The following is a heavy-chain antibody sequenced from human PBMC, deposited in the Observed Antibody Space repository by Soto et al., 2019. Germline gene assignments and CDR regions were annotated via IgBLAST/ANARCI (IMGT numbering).Heavy chain of an antibody. Sequence: PSETLSLTCTVSGGSISSGGYYWSWIRQHPGKGLEWIGYIYYSGSTYYNPSLKSRVTISVGTSKNQFSLKLSSVTAADTAVYYCARGGQQLVLFDYWGQGTLVTVSS. CDR3: ARGGQQLVLFDY. CDR1: GGSISSGGYY. V-gene: IGHV4-31*03. J-gene: IGHJ4*02. D-gene: IGHD6-13*01. CDR2: IYYSGST.